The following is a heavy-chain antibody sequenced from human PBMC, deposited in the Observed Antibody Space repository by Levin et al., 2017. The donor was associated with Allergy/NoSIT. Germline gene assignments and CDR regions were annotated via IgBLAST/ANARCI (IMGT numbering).Heavy chain of an antibody. V-gene: IGHV3-23*01. Sequence: PSETLSLTCAASGFTFSSYAMSWVRQAPGKGLEWVSAISGSGGSTYYADSVKGRFTISRDNSKNTLYLQMNSLRAEDTAVYYCAKDTGSPYYYGSGSGSTFDPWGQGTLVTVSS. J-gene: IGHJ5*02. CDR2: ISGSGGST. CDR3: AKDTGSPYYYGSGSGSTFDP. D-gene: IGHD3-10*01. CDR1: GFTFSSYA.